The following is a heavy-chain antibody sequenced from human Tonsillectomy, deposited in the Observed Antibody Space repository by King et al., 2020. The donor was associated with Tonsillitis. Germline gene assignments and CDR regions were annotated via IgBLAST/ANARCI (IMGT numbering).Heavy chain of an antibody. D-gene: IGHD3-22*01. CDR2: IYPGDSET. CDR3: ARYDSTGAGAFDI. Sequence: QLVQSGAEVKKPGESLKISCKGSGYSFTRYWSVWVRQMPGKGLEWMGIIYPGDSETRYSPSFQGQVTISADKSISTAFLQWSRLKASDSAIYYCARYDSTGAGAFDIWGQGTMVTVSS. J-gene: IGHJ3*02. CDR1: GYSFTRYW. V-gene: IGHV5-51*01.